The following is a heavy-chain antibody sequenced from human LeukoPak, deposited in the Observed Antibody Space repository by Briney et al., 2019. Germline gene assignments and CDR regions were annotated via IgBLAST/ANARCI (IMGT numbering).Heavy chain of an antibody. Sequence: ASVKVSCKASGYTFTSYGISWVRQAPGQGLEWMGWISAYNSNTNYAQKPQGRVTMTTDTSTSTAYMELRSLRSDDTAVYYCARDFPGYYDSSGYWASDAFDIWGQGTMVTVSS. J-gene: IGHJ3*02. CDR2: ISAYNSNT. V-gene: IGHV1-18*01. CDR1: GYTFTSYG. CDR3: ARDFPGYYDSSGYWASDAFDI. D-gene: IGHD3-22*01.